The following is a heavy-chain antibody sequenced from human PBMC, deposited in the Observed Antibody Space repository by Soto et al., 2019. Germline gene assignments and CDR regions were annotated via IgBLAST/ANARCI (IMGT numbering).Heavy chain of an antibody. CDR1: GGTFSSYA. CDR3: ATHIPYSSGWTPFDY. D-gene: IGHD6-19*01. Sequence: AASVKVSCKASGGTFSSYAISWVRQAPGQGLEWMGGIIPIFGTANYAQKFQGRVTITADESTSTAYMELSSLRSEDTAVYYCATHIPYSSGWTPFDYWGQGTLVTVSS. CDR2: IIPIFGTA. J-gene: IGHJ4*02. V-gene: IGHV1-69*13.